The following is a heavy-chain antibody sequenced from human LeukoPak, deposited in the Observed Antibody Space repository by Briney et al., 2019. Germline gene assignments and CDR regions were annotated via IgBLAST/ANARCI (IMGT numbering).Heavy chain of an antibody. CDR3: ARGVLNPHRTIFGVVIQNWFDP. D-gene: IGHD3-3*01. CDR2: INPNSGGT. J-gene: IGHJ5*02. Sequence: ASVKVSCKASGYTFTGHYMHWVRQAPGQGLEWMGWINPNSGGTNYAQKFQGRVTMTRDTSISTAYMELSRLRSDDTAVYYCARGVLNPHRTIFGVVIQNWFDPWGQGTLVTVSS. CDR1: GYTFTGHY. V-gene: IGHV1-2*02.